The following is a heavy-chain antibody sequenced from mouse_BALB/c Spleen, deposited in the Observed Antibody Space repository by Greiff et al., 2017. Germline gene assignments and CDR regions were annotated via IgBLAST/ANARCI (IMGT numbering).Heavy chain of an antibody. D-gene: IGHD2-4*01. V-gene: IGHV5-12-2*01. J-gene: IGHJ1*01. CDR1: GFTFSSYT. CDR3: ARHFDYDWYVDV. Sequence: EVQRVESGGGLVQPGGSLKLSCAASGFTFSSYTMSWVRQTLEKRLEWVAYISNGGGSTYYPDTVKGRFTISRDNAKNTLYLQMSSLKSEETDMYYCARHFDYDWYVDVWGAGNTVTVSS. CDR2: ISNGGGST.